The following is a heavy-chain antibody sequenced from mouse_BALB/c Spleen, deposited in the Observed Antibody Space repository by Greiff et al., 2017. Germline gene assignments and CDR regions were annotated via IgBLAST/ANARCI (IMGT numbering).Heavy chain of an antibody. CDR1: GFTFSSFG. J-gene: IGHJ3*01. CDR2: ISSGSSTI. CDR3: AAEGFAY. V-gene: IGHV5-17*02. D-gene: IGHD3-3*01. Sequence: DVKLVESGGGLVQPGGSRKLSCAASGFTFSSFGMHWVRQAPEKGLEWVAYISSGSSTIYYADTVKGRFTISRDNPKNTLFLQMTSLRSEDTAMYYCAAEGFAYWGQGTLVTVSA.